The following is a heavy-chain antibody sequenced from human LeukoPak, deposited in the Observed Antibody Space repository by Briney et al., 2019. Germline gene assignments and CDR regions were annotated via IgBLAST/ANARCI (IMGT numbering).Heavy chain of an antibody. CDR1: DYSISSGYY. CDR3: ARQTGSGLFILP. D-gene: IGHD3/OR15-3a*01. V-gene: IGHV4-38-2*02. J-gene: IGHJ4*02. CDR2: IYYSGNT. Sequence: SETLSLTCTVSDYSISSGYYWGWIRQPPGKGLEWIGSIYYSGNTYYNASLKSQVSISIDTSKNQFSLRLTSVTAADTAVYYCARQTGSGLFILPGGQGTLVTVSS.